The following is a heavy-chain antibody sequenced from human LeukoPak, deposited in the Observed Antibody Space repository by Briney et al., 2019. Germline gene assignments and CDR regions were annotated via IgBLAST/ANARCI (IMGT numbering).Heavy chain of an antibody. Sequence: SETLSLTCNVSGASISTYYWSWIRQSPGKGLEWIGHIHYSGITNYNPSLKSRVTISVDTSKNQFSLRLSAVTAADTAVYYCARERAEVTIPGGHFDYWGQGTLVTVSS. V-gene: IGHV4-59*13. CDR1: GASISTYY. J-gene: IGHJ4*02. D-gene: IGHD2-15*01. CDR3: ARERAEVTIPGGHFDY. CDR2: IHYSGIT.